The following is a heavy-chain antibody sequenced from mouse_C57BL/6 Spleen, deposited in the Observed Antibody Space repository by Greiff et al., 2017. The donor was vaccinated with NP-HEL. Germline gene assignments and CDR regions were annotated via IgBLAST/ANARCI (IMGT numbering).Heavy chain of an antibody. V-gene: IGHV5-4*01. CDR1: GFTFSSYA. Sequence: EVKLMESGGGLVKPGGSLKLSCAASGFTFSSYAMSWVRQTPEKRLEWVATISDGGSYTYYPDNVKGRFTISRDNAKNNLYLQMSHLKSEDTAMYYCAREAITYFDYWGQGTTLTVSS. CDR3: AREAITYFDY. D-gene: IGHD2-4*01. J-gene: IGHJ2*01. CDR2: ISDGGSYT.